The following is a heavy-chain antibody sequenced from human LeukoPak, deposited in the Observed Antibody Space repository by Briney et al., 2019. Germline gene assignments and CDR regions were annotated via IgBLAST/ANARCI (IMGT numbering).Heavy chain of an antibody. CDR3: ARVSSSVSKPLDY. V-gene: IGHV3-21*01. CDR1: GFTFSRYW. Sequence: KSGGSLRLSCAASGFTFSRYWMSWVRQAPGKGLEWVSSISSSSSYIYYADSVKGRFTISRDNAKNSLYLQMNSLRAEDTAVYYCARVSSSVSKPLDYWGQGTLVTVSS. CDR2: ISSSSSYI. J-gene: IGHJ4*02.